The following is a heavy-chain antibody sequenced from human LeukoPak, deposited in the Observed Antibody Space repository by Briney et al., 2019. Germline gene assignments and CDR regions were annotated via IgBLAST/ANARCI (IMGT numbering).Heavy chain of an antibody. CDR1: GGSLSSSSYY. V-gene: IGHV4-39*01. D-gene: IGHD5-18*01. Sequence: SGTLSLTCTVPGGSLSSSSYYWGWVRPPPGKGLEWIGCIHYSGSTHYNPPLKSRVTISVDPAKKQCSRKLSSVIAADTAVYYCAIYTLQQLWLWLYYWGKVTLVTVSS. J-gene: IGHJ4*02. CDR3: AIYTLQQLWLWLYY. CDR2: IHYSGST.